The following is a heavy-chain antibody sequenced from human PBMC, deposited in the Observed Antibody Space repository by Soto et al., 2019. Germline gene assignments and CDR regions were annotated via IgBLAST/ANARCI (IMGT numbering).Heavy chain of an antibody. CDR2: IIPILGIA. J-gene: IGHJ4*02. CDR1: GGTFSSYT. CDR3: ARGFPLGSHSSGYFDY. D-gene: IGHD6-19*01. Sequence: SVKVSCKASGGTFSSYTISWVRQAPGQGLEWMGRIIPILGIANYAQKFQGRVTITADKSTSTAYMELSSLRSEDTAVYYCARGFPLGSHSSGYFDYWGQGTLVTFSS. V-gene: IGHV1-69*02.